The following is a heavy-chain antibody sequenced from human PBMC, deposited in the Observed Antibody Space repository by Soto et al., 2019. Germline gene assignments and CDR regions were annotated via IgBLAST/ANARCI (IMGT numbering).Heavy chain of an antibody. CDR1: GGSISSSSYY. V-gene: IGHV4-39*01. D-gene: IGHD1-7*01. Sequence: SETLSLTCTVSGGSISSSSYYWGWIRQPPGKGLEWIGSIYYSGSTYYNPSLKSRVTISVGTSKNQFSLKLSSVTAADTAVYYCATATTQKTYYYYGMDVWGQGTTVTVSS. CDR3: ATATTQKTYYYYGMDV. CDR2: IYYSGST. J-gene: IGHJ6*02.